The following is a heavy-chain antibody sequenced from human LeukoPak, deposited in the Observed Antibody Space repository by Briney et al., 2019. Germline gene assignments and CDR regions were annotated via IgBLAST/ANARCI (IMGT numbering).Heavy chain of an antibody. J-gene: IGHJ4*02. D-gene: IGHD1-14*01. V-gene: IGHV3-64D*09. Sequence: GGSLRLSCAASGLTFSSYGMHWVRQAPGKGLEYVSAISSNGGSTYYADSVKGRFTISRDNSKNTLYLQMSSLRAEDTAVYYCVKPQPGGGFDYWGQGTLVTVSS. CDR1: GLTFSSYG. CDR3: VKPQPGGGFDY. CDR2: ISSNGGST.